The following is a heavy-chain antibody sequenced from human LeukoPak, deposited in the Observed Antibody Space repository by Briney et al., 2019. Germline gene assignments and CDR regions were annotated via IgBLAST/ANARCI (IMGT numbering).Heavy chain of an antibody. V-gene: IGHV1-18*01. J-gene: IGHJ6*02. CDR2: ISAYNGNT. CDR1: RYTFTSYG. CDR3: AXXXXXXXXXXPXASYYYYYGMDV. Sequence: ASVKVSCKASRYTFTSYGISWVRQAPGQGLEWMGWISAYNGNTNYAQKLQGRVTMTTDTSTSTAYMELRSLRSDDTAVYYCAXXXXXXXXXXPXASYYYYYGMDVWGQGTTVTVSS.